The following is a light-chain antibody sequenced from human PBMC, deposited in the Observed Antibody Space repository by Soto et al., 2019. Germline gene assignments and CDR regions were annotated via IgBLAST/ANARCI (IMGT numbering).Light chain of an antibody. V-gene: IGLV2-11*01. Sequence: HSVLTQPRSVSGSPGQSVTISCTGTGNDVGAYNYVSWYQQRPGKAPKLIIYEVTRRPSGVPDRIFGSKYDTTASLTVSGLQAEDEADYYCSSFAGTNSFVFGTGTKVTVL. CDR3: SSFAGTNSFV. CDR1: GNDVGAYNY. CDR2: EVT. J-gene: IGLJ1*01.